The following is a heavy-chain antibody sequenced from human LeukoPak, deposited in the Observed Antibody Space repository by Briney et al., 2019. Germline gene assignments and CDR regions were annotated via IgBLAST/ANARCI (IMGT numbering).Heavy chain of an antibody. CDR1: GYTFTGYY. D-gene: IGHD1-26*01. V-gene: IGHV1-2*02. J-gene: IGHJ4*02. CDR3: ARGIYSGSFHPFDY. Sequence: ASVKVSCKASGYTFTGYYMHWVRQAPGQGLEWMGWINPNSGGTNYAQKFQGRVTMTRDTSTSTAYMELSSLTSDDTAVYYCARGIYSGSFHPFDYWGQGTLVTVSS. CDR2: INPNSGGT.